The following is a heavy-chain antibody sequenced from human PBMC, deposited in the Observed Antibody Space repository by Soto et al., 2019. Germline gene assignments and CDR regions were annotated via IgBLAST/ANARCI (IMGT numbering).Heavy chain of an antibody. V-gene: IGHV3-23*01. D-gene: IGHD3-10*01. CDR1: EFSFSNYA. CDR2: ISGNGGRT. J-gene: IGHJ4*02. Sequence: EVQLLESGGGLVQPGGSLRLSCAASEFSFSNYAMNWVRQAPGKGLEWVSGISGNGGRTYYADSVRGRFTISRDNSKNTLYMQMKRLRGEDTAVYYCAKGSSDVTMVRGVTISAGIFDYWGQGALVTVSS. CDR3: AKGSSDVTMVRGVTISAGIFDY.